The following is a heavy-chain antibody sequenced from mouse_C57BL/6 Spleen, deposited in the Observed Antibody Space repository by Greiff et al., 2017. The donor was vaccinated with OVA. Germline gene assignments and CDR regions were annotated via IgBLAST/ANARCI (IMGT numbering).Heavy chain of an antibody. CDR3: ARGDYSNLLDY. Sequence: EVKVVESGGGLVQPGGSLSLSCAASGFTFTDYYMSWVRQPPGKALEWLGFIRNKANGYTTEYSASVKGRFTISRDNYQSILYLQMNALRAEDSATYYCARGDYSNLLDYWGQGTTLTVSS. D-gene: IGHD2-5*01. J-gene: IGHJ2*01. CDR2: IRNKANGYTT. CDR1: GFTFTDYY. V-gene: IGHV7-3*01.